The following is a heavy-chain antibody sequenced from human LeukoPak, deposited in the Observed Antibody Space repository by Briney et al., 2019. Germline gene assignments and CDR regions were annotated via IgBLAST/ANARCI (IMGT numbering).Heavy chain of an antibody. J-gene: IGHJ4*02. V-gene: IGHV1-18*01. CDR1: GYTFTSYG. Sequence: SVKVSCKASGYTFTSYGISWVRQAPGQGLEWMGWISAYNGNTNYAQKLQGRVTMTTDTSTSTAYTELRSLRSDDTAVYYCARDFMVRGVIPYYWGQGTLVTVSS. CDR2: ISAYNGNT. D-gene: IGHD3-10*01. CDR3: ARDFMVRGVIPYY.